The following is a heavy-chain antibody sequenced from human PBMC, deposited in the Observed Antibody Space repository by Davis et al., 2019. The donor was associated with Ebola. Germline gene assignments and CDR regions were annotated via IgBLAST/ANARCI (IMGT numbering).Heavy chain of an antibody. Sequence: HSQTPSHTRAISGDSVSVNSGPWNWIRQSPSRGLEWLGRTYYHSKWFTDYAVSVRGRITINPDTSRNQFSLQVNSVTPEDRGVYYCTRGWLRGSMDVWAQGTTVTVSS. CDR1: GDSVSVNSGP. J-gene: IGHJ6*02. CDR3: TRGWLRGSMDV. D-gene: IGHD5-24*01. CDR2: TYYHSKWFT. V-gene: IGHV6-1*01.